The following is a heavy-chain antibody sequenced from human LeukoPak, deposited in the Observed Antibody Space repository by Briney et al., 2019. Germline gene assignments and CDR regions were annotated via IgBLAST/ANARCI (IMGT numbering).Heavy chain of an antibody. CDR1: GYTFTAYF. CDR2: INPIKGGT. Sequence: ASVKVSCKASGYTFTAYFIHWVRQAPGQGLEWMGWINPIKGGTNYAQQFQGRVSMTRDTSNDTAYMELTSLTYDDTAVYYCAAHPTGPSRNWPFDPWGQGTLVTVSS. J-gene: IGHJ5*02. D-gene: IGHD1-1*01. CDR3: AAHPTGPSRNWPFDP. V-gene: IGHV1-2*02.